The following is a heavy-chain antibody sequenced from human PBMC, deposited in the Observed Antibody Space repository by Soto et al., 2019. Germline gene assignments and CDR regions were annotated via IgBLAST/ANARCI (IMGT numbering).Heavy chain of an antibody. CDR2: ISYDGSNK. CDR3: AKFDYGDYGWIDY. J-gene: IGHJ4*02. CDR1: GFTFSSYG. V-gene: IGHV3-30*18. Sequence: GGSLRLSCAAPGFTFSSYGMHWVRQAPGKGLEWVAVISYDGSNKYYADSVKGRFTISRDNSKNTLYLQMNSLRAEDTAVYYWAKFDYGDYGWIDYWGQGTLVTVSS. D-gene: IGHD4-17*01.